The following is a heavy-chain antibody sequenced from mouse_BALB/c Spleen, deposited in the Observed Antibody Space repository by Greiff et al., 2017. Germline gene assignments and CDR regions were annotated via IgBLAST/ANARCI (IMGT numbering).Heavy chain of an antibody. V-gene: IGHV5-9-4*01. Sequence: DVMLVESGGGLVKPGGSLKLSCAASGFTFSSYAMSWVRQSPEKRLEWVAEISSGGSYTYYPDTVTGRFTISRDNAKNTLYLEMSSLRSEDTAMYYCARDSYYYGYAMDYWGQGTSVTVSS. CDR1: GFTFSSYA. CDR3: ARDSYYYGYAMDY. D-gene: IGHD1-1*01. J-gene: IGHJ4*01. CDR2: ISSGGSYT.